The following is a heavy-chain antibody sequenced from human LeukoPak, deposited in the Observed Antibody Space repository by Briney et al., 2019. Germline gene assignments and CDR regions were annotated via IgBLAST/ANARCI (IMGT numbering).Heavy chain of an antibody. Sequence: ASVKVSCKASGYTFTGYYMHWVRQAPGHGLEWMGRINPNSGGTNYAQKFQGRVTMTRDTSISTAYMELSRLRSDDTAVYYCARDHYGDYDFAHWGQGTLVTVSS. CDR2: INPNSGGT. J-gene: IGHJ4*02. CDR3: ARDHYGDYDFAH. CDR1: GYTFTGYY. V-gene: IGHV1-2*06. D-gene: IGHD4-17*01.